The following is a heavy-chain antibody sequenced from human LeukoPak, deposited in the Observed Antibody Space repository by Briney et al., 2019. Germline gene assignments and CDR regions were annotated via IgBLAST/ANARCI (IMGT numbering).Heavy chain of an antibody. D-gene: IGHD2-21*02. J-gene: IGHJ4*02. CDR2: IRSKAYGGTT. Sequence: GRSLRLSCTASGFTFGDYAMSWFRQAPGKGLEWVGFIRSKAYGGTTEYAASVKGRFTISRDDSKSIAYLQMNSLKTEDTAVYYCTRGSLPNFGVEAPAAPWNPYCGGDCSQLGDYWGQGALVTVSS. CDR3: TRGSLPNFGVEAPAAPWNPYCGGDCSQLGDY. V-gene: IGHV3-49*03. CDR1: GFTFGDYA.